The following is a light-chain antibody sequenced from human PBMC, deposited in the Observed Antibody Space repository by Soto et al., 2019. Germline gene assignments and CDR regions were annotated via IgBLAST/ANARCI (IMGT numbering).Light chain of an antibody. CDR3: QQYNTYPLT. J-gene: IGKJ1*01. V-gene: IGKV1-5*01. CDR1: QSISGW. CDR2: DAS. Sequence: DIQVTQSPSTLSASLGDRVTIACRASQSISGWLAWYQQTPGKAPKVLIYDASSLESGVPSRFSGSGSGTEFSLTISSLQPDDFATYYCQQYNTYPLTFGQGTKVDI.